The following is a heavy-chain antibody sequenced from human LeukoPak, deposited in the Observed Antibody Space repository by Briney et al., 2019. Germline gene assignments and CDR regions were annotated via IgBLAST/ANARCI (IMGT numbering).Heavy chain of an antibody. D-gene: IGHD2-2*02. CDR3: AREVYCSSTSCYTGYFQH. V-gene: IGHV3-7*01. CDR1: GFTFSSYW. Sequence: PGGSLRLSCAASGFTFSSYWMSWVRQAPGKGREWVANIKQDGSEKYYVDSVKGRFTISRDNAKNSLYLQMNSLRAEDTAVYYCAREVYCSSTSCYTGYFQHWGQGTLVTVSS. J-gene: IGHJ1*01. CDR2: IKQDGSEK.